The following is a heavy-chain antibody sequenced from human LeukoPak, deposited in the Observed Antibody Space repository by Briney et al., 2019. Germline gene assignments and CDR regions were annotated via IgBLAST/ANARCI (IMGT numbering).Heavy chain of an antibody. Sequence: SLSASCTASGFTFGDYAMHWVRQAPGKGLHWVSGISWSGGGIGYADSVKGRFTISRDNAKNSLYLQMDSLRSEDTAVYYCATEDDSSGKAGVIGFVTWGQEDLGTVSA. D-gene: IGHD3-22*01. CDR1: GFTFGDYA. J-gene: IGHJ5*02. CDR3: ATEDDSSGKAGVIGFVT. V-gene: IGHV3-9*01. CDR2: ISWSGGGI.